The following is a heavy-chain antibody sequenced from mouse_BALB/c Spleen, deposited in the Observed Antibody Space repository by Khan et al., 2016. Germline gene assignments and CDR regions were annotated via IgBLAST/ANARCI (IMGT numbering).Heavy chain of an antibody. CDR1: GYSFTGFF. CDR2: INPYNGDT. CDR3: GRGDYRYADAMDY. V-gene: IGHV1-37*01. Sequence: VQLKQSGPELVKPGASVKISCKASGYSFTGFFMNWVKQSHGKSLEWFGRINPYNGDTFYNQKFKGKATLTVDKSPSTAHMELLSFTSDDSAVYYCGRGDYRYADAMDYWGQGTSVTVSS. J-gene: IGHJ4*01. D-gene: IGHD2-14*01.